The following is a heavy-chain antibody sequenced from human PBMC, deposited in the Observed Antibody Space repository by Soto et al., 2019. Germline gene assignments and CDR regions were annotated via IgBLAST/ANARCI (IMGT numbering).Heavy chain of an antibody. CDR3: ARTGWPQSSYYFDY. D-gene: IGHD3-16*01. CDR1: GFSFSLFG. Sequence: EVQLAESGGGWSHRGGSLSLSCAASGFSFSLFGMSGVPKTPGKGLEWVANINEDGSEKFFADSVKGRFTISRDNAKNSLSLQMNSLTADDTAVYYCARTGWPQSSYYFDYWGQGTLVTVSS. J-gene: IGHJ4*02. V-gene: IGHV3-7*03. CDR2: INEDGSEK.